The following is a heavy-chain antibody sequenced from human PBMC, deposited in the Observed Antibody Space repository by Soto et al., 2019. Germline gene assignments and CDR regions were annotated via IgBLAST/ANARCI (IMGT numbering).Heavy chain of an antibody. Sequence: SETLSFTCAVSGGSISSSNWWSWVRQPPGKGLEWIGEIYHSGSTNYNPSLKSRVTISVDKSKNQFSLKLSSVTAADTAVYYCARGLGSSGWYVPALWGQGTLVTVSS. D-gene: IGHD6-19*01. V-gene: IGHV4-4*02. CDR1: GGSISSSNW. CDR2: IYHSGST. CDR3: ARGLGSSGWYVPAL. J-gene: IGHJ4*02.